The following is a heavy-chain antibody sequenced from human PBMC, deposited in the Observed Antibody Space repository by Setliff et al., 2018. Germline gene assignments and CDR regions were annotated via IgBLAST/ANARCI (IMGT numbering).Heavy chain of an antibody. Sequence: SETLSLTCAVSGGSISSSNWWSWVRQPPGKGLEWIGEIYHSGSTNYNPSLKSRVTISVDTSKNQFSLKLSSVTAADTAVYYCARRATYYNFWSGYYDYWGQGTLVTVSS. V-gene: IGHV4-4*02. CDR1: GGSISSSNW. J-gene: IGHJ4*02. CDR2: IYHSGST. CDR3: ARRATYYNFWSGYYDY. D-gene: IGHD3-3*01.